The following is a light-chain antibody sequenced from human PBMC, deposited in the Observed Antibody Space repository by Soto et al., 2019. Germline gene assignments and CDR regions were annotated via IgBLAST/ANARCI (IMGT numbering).Light chain of an antibody. J-gene: IGKJ2*01. CDR3: QQYYSYPPT. CDR2: AAS. CDR1: QGISSY. Sequence: AIRMTQSPSSFSASTGDRVTITCRASQGISSYLAWYQQKPGKAPKLLIYAASTLQSGGPSRFSGSGSGTDFTLTISCLQSEDFAPYYCQQYYSYPPTFGQGTKLEIK. V-gene: IGKV1-8*01.